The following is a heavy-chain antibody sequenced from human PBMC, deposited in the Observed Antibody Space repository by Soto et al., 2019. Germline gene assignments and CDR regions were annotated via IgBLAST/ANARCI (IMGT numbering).Heavy chain of an antibody. CDR3: ARVERGTATTVVDAFDI. J-gene: IGHJ3*02. D-gene: IGHD1-1*01. CDR1: GGFVTSGSYY. V-gene: IGHV4-34*01. CDR2: MSHSGGT. Sequence: QVQLQQRGAGLLKPSETLSLTCADYGGFVTSGSYYWSWIWQPPGQGLEWIGVMSHSGGTHFNPSLKSRVTIPVDTSKNQFTLKMSSVTAADTALYYCARVERGTATTVVDAFDIWGPGTMVTVSS.